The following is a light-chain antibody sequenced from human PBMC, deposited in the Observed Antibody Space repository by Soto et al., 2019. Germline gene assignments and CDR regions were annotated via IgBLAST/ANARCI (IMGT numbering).Light chain of an antibody. CDR3: LQYHNFPWT. J-gene: IGKJ1*01. CDR1: QAFGND. CDR2: AAS. Sequence: DIQMTQSPSSLSASVGDRVTITCRASQAFGNDLGGYQQKPGKAPKRLIYAASTLQSGVTSRFSGSGSGTEFTLTNSSLQPEDFATYYCLQYHNFPWTFGQGTKVEIK. V-gene: IGKV1-17*01.